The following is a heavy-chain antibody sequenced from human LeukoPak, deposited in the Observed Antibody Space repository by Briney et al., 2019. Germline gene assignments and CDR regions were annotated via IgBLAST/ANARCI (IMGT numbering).Heavy chain of an antibody. CDR1: GYTFTSYG. CDR2: ISAYNGNT. Sequence: ASVNVSCKAYGYTFTSYGISWVRQAPGQGLEWMGWISAYNGNTNYALKLQGRVTMTTDTSTSTAYMELRSLRSDDTAVYYCARDGYVGYSYGYEAFDIWGQGTMVTVSS. J-gene: IGHJ3*02. V-gene: IGHV1-18*01. D-gene: IGHD5-18*01. CDR3: ARDGYVGYSYGYEAFDI.